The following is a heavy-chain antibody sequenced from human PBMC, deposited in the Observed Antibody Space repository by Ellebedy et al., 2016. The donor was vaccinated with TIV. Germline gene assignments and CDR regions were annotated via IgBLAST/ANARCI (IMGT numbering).Heavy chain of an antibody. Sequence: GESLKISCAASGLTVSNNYMRWIRQAPGKGLEWVALIYSGGDTYYSDSVKGRFTISRDSSKNTVDLQMTNLRVEDTAVYYCARDRHCVADRCYSVWGQGTLVTVSS. CDR3: ARDRHCVADRCYSV. V-gene: IGHV3-53*01. D-gene: IGHD2-15*01. CDR2: IYSGGDT. J-gene: IGHJ4*02. CDR1: GLTVSNNY.